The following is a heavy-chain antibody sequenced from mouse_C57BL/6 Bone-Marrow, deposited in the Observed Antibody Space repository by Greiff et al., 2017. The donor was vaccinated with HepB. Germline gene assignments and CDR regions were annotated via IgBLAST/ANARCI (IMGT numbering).Heavy chain of an antibody. Sequence: VQGVESGAELVKPGASVKMSCKASGYTFTSYWITWVKQRPGQGLEWIGDIYPGSGSTNYNEKFKSKATLTVDTSSSTAYMQLSSLTSEDSAVYYCARDWDYWGQGTTLTVSS. V-gene: IGHV1-55*01. CDR1: GYTFTSYW. CDR2: IYPGSGST. J-gene: IGHJ2*01. CDR3: ARDWDY. D-gene: IGHD4-1*01.